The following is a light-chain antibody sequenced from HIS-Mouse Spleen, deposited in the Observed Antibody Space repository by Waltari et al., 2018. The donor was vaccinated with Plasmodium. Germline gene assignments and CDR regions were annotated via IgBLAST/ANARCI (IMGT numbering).Light chain of an antibody. Sequence: QSVLTQPPSASGTPGQRVTISCSGSSSNIGSNYVYWYQQLPGTPPNLLIYRNKQRPSGVPDRFSGSKSGTSASLAISGLRSEDEADYYCAAWDDSLSGVVFGGGTKLTVL. V-gene: IGLV1-47*01. CDR2: RNK. J-gene: IGLJ2*01. CDR3: AAWDDSLSGVV. CDR1: SSNIGSNY.